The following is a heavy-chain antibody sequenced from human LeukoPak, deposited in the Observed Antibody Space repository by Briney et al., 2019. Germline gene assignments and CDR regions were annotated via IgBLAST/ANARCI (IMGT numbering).Heavy chain of an antibody. J-gene: IGHJ4*02. Sequence: PGGSLRLSCAASGFTFTSYAMNWVRQAPGKGLEWVSTISGSGDTTYYADSVKGRFTISRDNSKNSLYLQMNSLRAEDTAVYYCARQILWFGELFDYWGQGTLVTVSS. CDR2: ISGSGDTT. V-gene: IGHV3-23*01. CDR1: GFTFTSYA. D-gene: IGHD3-10*01. CDR3: ARQILWFGELFDY.